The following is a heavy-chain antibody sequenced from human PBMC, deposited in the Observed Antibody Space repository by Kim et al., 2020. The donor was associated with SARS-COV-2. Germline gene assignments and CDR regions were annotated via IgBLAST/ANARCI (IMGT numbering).Heavy chain of an antibody. CDR3: VRDRMGGAFVV. D-gene: IGHD3-16*01. CDR1: GFTFSAYD. CDR2: ITKRSNTI. V-gene: IGHV3-48*04. J-gene: IGHJ3*01. Sequence: GGSLRLSCATSGFTFSAYDMNWVRQAPGKGLEWLSFITKRSNTIYYADSVKGRFTISRDNVKNSLYLQMNSLRAEDTALYYCVRDRMGGAFVVWGQG.